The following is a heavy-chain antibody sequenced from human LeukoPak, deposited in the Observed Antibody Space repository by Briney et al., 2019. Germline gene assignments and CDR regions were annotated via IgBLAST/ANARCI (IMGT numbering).Heavy chain of an antibody. D-gene: IGHD6-13*01. CDR1: GGSISSYY. CDR3: ARISSSNWYNERGAFDV. Sequence: AETLSLTCTVSGGSISSYYLSWIRQPPGKGLEWIGYIYCSGSTNYNPALKSRVTISVDTSKNQYSLKLRSVTAADTAVYYCARISSSNWYNERGAFDVWGQGTMVTVSS. V-gene: IGHV4-59*01. CDR2: IYCSGST. J-gene: IGHJ3*01.